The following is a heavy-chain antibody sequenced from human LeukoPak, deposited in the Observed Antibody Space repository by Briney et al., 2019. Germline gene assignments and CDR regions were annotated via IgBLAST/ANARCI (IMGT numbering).Heavy chain of an antibody. D-gene: IGHD3-22*01. CDR3: ARGWDYDSCCRPTAYVY. J-gene: IGHJ4*02. Sequence: ASVKVSCKASGGTFSNYAINWVRQAPGQGLEWMGGIIPIFGTANYAQKFQGRVTITADESTSTVYMELNSLKSEDTAVYYCARGWDYDSCCRPTAYVYWGQGTLVTVSS. V-gene: IGHV1-69*13. CDR2: IIPIFGTA. CDR1: GGTFSNYA.